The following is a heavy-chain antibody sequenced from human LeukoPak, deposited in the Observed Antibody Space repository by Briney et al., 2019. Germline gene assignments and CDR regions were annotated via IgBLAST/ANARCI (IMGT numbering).Heavy chain of an antibody. V-gene: IGHV3-7*03. D-gene: IGHD4-17*01. Sequence: GGTLRLSCAASGFTFSSYWMSWVRQAPGKGLEWVANIKQDGSEKYYADSVKGRFTISRDNAKNSLYPQMNSLRAEDTAVYYCARDTPYGDFLFDYWGQGTLVTVSS. CDR2: IKQDGSEK. J-gene: IGHJ4*02. CDR1: GFTFSSYW. CDR3: ARDTPYGDFLFDY.